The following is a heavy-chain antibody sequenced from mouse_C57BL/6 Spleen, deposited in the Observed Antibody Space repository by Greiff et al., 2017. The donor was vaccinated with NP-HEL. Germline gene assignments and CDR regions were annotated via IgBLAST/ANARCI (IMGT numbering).Heavy chain of an antibody. CDR3: ARATTVVERGRYFDV. D-gene: IGHD1-1*01. Sequence: QVQLQQPGAELVRPGSSVKLSCKASGYTFTSYWMDWVKQRPGQGLEWIGNIYPSDSETHYNQKFKDKATLTVDKSSSTAYMQLSNLTSEDSAVYYCARATTVVERGRYFDVWGTGTTVTVSS. CDR2: IYPSDSET. CDR1: GYTFTSYW. J-gene: IGHJ1*03. V-gene: IGHV1-61*01.